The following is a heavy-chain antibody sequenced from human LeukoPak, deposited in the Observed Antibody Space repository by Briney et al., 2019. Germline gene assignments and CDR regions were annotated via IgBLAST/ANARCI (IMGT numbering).Heavy chain of an antibody. CDR2: MKSNNGHT. CDR3: ARGPPNWGMVGY. V-gene: IGHV1-8*01. J-gene: IGHJ4*02. Sequence: ASVKVSCKASGYTFTSFDFNWVRQATGQGLEWMGWMKSNNGHTGYAQKFQGRVTMTRDTSISTAYMELSSRTFEDTAVYYCARGPPNWGMVGYWGQGTLVTVSS. D-gene: IGHD7-27*01. CDR1: GYTFTSFD.